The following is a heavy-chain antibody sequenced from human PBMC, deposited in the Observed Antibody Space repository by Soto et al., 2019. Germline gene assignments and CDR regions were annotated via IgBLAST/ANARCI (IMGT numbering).Heavy chain of an antibody. J-gene: IGHJ6*02. CDR1: GYTFTGYY. Sequence: EASVKVSCKASGYTFTGYYMHWVRQAPGQGLEWMGWINPNSGGTNYAQKFQGRVTMTRDTSISTAYMELSRLRSDDTAVYYCASPLGYCSGGSCDHYYYYYSMDVWGQGTTVTVSS. CDR2: INPNSGGT. D-gene: IGHD2-15*01. V-gene: IGHV1-2*02. CDR3: ASPLGYCSGGSCDHYYYYYSMDV.